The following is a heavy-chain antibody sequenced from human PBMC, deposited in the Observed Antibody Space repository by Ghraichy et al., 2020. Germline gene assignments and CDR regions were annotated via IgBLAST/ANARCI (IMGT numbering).Heavy chain of an antibody. CDR2: TYYRSKWYS. J-gene: IGHJ4*02. D-gene: IGHD6-19*01. CDR3: VRGQWSAFNF. CDR1: GDSLSSNGVA. Sequence: SQTLSLTCVISGDSLSSNGVAWNWIRQSPSRGFEWLGRTYYRSKWYSEYAISVKSRITINPDTSKNQFSLHLSSLTPGDTALYYCVRGQWSAFNFWGQGTLVTVSS. V-gene: IGHV6-1*01.